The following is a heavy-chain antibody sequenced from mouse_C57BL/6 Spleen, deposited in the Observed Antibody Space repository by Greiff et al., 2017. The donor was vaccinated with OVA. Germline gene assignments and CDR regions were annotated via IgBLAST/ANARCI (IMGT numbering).Heavy chain of an antibody. J-gene: IGHJ1*03. V-gene: IGHV2-2*01. D-gene: IGHD1-1*01. CDR1: GFSLTSYG. Sequence: QVQLQQSGPGLVQPSQSLSITCTVSGFSLTSYGVHWVRQSPGKGLEWLGVIWSGGSTDYNAAFISRLSISKDNSKSQVFFQMNSLQADDTAIYYCARFITTVVAPRNFDVWGTGTTVTVSS. CDR2: IWSGGST. CDR3: ARFITTVVAPRNFDV.